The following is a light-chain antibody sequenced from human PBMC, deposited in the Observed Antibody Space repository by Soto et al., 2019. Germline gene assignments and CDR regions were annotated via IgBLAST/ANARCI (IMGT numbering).Light chain of an antibody. CDR1: SSNIGAGYD. Sequence: QSLLTQPPSVSGAPGQRVTISCTGSSSNIGAGYDVHWYQQLPGTAPKLLIYGNSNRPSGVPDRFSGSKSGTSASLAITGLQAEDEVDYYCQSYDSSLSGWVFGGGTKLTVL. V-gene: IGLV1-40*01. J-gene: IGLJ3*02. CDR3: QSYDSSLSGWV. CDR2: GNS.